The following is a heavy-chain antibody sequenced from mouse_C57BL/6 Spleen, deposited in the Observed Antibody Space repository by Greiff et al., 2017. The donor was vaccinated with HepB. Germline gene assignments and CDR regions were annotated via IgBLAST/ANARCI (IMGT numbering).Heavy chain of an antibody. CDR2: INYDGSST. V-gene: IGHV5-16*01. Sequence: EVQLQESEGGLVQPGSSMKLSCTASGFTFSDYYMAWVRQVPEKGLEWVANINYDGSSTYYLDSLKSRFIISRDNAKNILYLQMSSLKSEDTSTYYCARVRAGYFDYWGQGTTLTVSS. J-gene: IGHJ2*01. CDR1: GFTFSDYY. CDR3: ARVRAGYFDY.